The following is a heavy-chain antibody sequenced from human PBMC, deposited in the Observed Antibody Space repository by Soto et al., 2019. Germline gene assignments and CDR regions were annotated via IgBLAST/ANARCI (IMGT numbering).Heavy chain of an antibody. CDR2: INPSGGST. J-gene: IGHJ3*02. CDR3: ATPGDSIAAAANDAFDI. CDR1: GYTFTSYY. V-gene: IGHV1-46*03. D-gene: IGHD6-25*01. Sequence: ASVKVSCKASGYTFTSYYMHWVRQAPGQGLEWMGIINPSGGSTSYAQKFLGRVTMTRDTSTSTVYMELSTLRSEDTAVYYCATPGDSIAAAANDAFDIWCQGTMVTLSS.